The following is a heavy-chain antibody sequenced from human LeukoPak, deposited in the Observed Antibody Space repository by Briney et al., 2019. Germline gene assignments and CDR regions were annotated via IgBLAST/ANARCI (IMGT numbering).Heavy chain of an antibody. CDR1: GGTFSSYA. V-gene: IGHV1-69*05. D-gene: IGHD6-6*01. Sequence: ASVKVSCKASGGTFSSYAISWVRQAPGQGLEWMGEIIPIFGTANYAQKFQGRVTITTDESTGTAYMELSSLRSEDTAVYYCARAIRAAARPFYYMDVWGKGTTVTVSS. CDR3: ARAIRAAARPFYYMDV. CDR2: IIPIFGTA. J-gene: IGHJ6*03.